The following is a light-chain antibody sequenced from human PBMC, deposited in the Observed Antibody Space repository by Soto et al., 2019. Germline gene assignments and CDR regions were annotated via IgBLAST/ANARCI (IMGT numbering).Light chain of an antibody. CDR3: QQYGSLPWT. CDR2: DAS. J-gene: IGKJ1*01. CDR1: QSIANNY. Sequence: MTQSPDTLSVSPGERATLSCRASQSIANNYLTWYQQKPGQAPRVLIYDASTRATGIPDRFSGSGSGTDFTLTISRLEPEDFAVYYCQQYGSLPWTFGQGTKVDIK. V-gene: IGKV3-20*01.